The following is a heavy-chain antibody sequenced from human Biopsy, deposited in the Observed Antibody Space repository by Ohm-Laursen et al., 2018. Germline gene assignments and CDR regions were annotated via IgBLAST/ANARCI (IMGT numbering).Heavy chain of an antibody. J-gene: IGHJ3*01. CDR1: GCDINNYY. V-gene: IGHV4-4*07. CDR3: ASVVLGPTNDAFDL. D-gene: IGHD3-22*01. Sequence: SETLSLTCNVSGCDINNYYWSWIRQPAGKGLEWIGRIYPGGSTNYNPSLKSRVIMSVDTSKKQLTLRLRSVTSADTAMYYCASVVLGPTNDAFDLWGQGTMVVVSS. CDR2: IYPGGST.